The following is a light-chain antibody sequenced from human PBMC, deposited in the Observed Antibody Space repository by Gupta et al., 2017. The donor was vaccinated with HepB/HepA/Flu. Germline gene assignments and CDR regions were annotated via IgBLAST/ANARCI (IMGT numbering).Light chain of an antibody. V-gene: IGLV1-40*01. J-gene: IGLJ3*02. CDR2: GNS. Sequence: QSVLTQPPSASGAPGQRVTISCTGSSSNIGAGYDVHWYQQLPGTAPKLLIYGNSNRPSGVPDRFSGSKSGTSASLAITGLQAEDEAEYYCQSYDSSLSGWVFGGGTKLTVL. CDR1: SSNIGAGYD. CDR3: QSYDSSLSGWV.